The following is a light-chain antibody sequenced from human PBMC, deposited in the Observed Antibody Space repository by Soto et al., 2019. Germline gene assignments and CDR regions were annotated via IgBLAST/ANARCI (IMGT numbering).Light chain of an antibody. J-gene: IGKJ1*01. CDR3: QQYNSYSWT. CDR2: DAS. Sequence: IPITQSPTALSASVGDRVTLTCRASQSISYRLAWYQQKPGKAPKLLIYDASSLESGVPSTFSGSGSGTEFTLTITSLQPDDFATYYCQQYNSYSWTFGQGTKV. CDR1: QSISYR. V-gene: IGKV1-5*01.